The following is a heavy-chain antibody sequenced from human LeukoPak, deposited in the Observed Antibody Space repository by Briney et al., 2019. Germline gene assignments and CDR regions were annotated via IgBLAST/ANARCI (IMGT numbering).Heavy chain of an antibody. Sequence: ASVKVSCKASGYTFTGYYMHWVRQAPGQGLEWMGWINPNSGGTNYAQKFQGRVTMTRDTSISTAYMELSRLRSDDTAGYYCARVFRTMVRGVIIPHFGYWGQGTLVTVSS. CDR2: INPNSGGT. J-gene: IGHJ4*02. V-gene: IGHV1-2*02. D-gene: IGHD3-10*01. CDR3: ARVFRTMVRGVIIPHFGY. CDR1: GYTFTGYY.